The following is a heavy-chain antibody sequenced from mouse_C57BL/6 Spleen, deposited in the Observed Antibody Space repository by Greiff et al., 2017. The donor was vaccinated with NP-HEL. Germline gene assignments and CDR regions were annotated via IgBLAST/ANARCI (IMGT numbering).Heavy chain of an antibody. Sequence: VQLKQSGGDLVKPGGSLKLSCAASGFTFSSYGMSWVRQTPANMLAWVSTISSGGSSTYYPDSVKGRFTISRDNAKNTLYLQMSRLKSEDTAMYYWARRSLRPYVDYWGQGTTLTVAS. CDR1: GFTFSSYG. J-gene: IGHJ2*01. CDR3: ARRSLRPYVDY. V-gene: IGHV5-6*01. D-gene: IGHD1-2*01. CDR2: ISSGGSST.